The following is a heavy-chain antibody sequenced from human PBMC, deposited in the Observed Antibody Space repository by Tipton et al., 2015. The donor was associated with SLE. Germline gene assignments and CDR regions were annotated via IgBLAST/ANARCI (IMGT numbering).Heavy chain of an antibody. Sequence: TLSLTCTVSGGSISSYYWSWIRQPPGKGLEWLGYIYYSGSTNYNPSLKSRITISVDTSKNQFSLKLSSVTATDTADYYCARDLAARGGHYFDYWGQGTLVTVSS. J-gene: IGHJ4*02. CDR1: GGSISSYY. D-gene: IGHD3-10*01. CDR2: IYYSGST. V-gene: IGHV4-59*01. CDR3: ARDLAARGGHYFDY.